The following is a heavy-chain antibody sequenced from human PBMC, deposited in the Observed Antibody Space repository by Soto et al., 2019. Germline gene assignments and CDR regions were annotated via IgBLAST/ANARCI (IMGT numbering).Heavy chain of an antibody. CDR3: ARAHGNYYYGMDV. CDR2: IYHSGST. D-gene: IGHD4-17*01. J-gene: IGHJ6*02. V-gene: IGHV4-4*02. CDR1: GGSISSSNW. Sequence: QVQLQESGPGLVKPSGTLSLTCGVSGGSISSSNWWSWVRQPTGKGLEWIADIYHSGSTNYNPSLKNPVTISVDQSKNQFSLKLTSVTAADTAVYYCARAHGNYYYGMDVWGHGTTVTVSS.